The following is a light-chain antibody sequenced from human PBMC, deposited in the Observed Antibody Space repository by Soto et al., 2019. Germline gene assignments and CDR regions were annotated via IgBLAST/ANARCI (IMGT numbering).Light chain of an antibody. J-gene: IGKJ5*01. CDR1: QSVISN. V-gene: IGKV3-11*01. CDR2: DAS. Sequence: EIVMTQSPTTLSVSPGERATLFCRASQSVISNLAWYQQKPGQAPRLLIYDASNRATGIPARFSGTGSGTDFTLTINNLEPEDFAVYYCQVRTNWSIAFGRGTRLEI. CDR3: QVRTNWSIA.